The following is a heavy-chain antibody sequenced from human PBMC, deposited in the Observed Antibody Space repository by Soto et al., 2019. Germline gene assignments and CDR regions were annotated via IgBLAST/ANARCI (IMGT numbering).Heavy chain of an antibody. CDR1: GFTSSSYA. CDR3: TTDPVTMIVVVPSSG. CDR2: IKSKTDGGTT. Sequence: GSLRLSCAASGFTSSSYAMSWVRQAPGKGLEWVGRIKSKTDGGTTDYAAPVKGRFTISRDDSKNTLYLQMNSLKTEDTALYYCTTDPVTMIVVVPSSGWGQGTLVTVSS. V-gene: IGHV3-15*01. J-gene: IGHJ4*02. D-gene: IGHD3-22*01.